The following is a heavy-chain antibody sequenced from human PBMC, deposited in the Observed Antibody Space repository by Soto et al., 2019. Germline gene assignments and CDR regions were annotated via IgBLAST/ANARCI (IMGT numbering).Heavy chain of an antibody. CDR1: GASFRTDA. Sequence: QVQLVQSGTEVKNPGSSVMVSCKASGASFRTDAISWVRQAPGQGLEWMGRIVPVFGTTNFVQRFQGRVTITADESTRTAYMDLSSLRSEDTAVYYCARSRATTVVFDIWGQGTIVTVSS. CDR3: ARSRATTVVFDI. V-gene: IGHV1-69*01. D-gene: IGHD4-17*01. J-gene: IGHJ3*02. CDR2: IVPVFGTT.